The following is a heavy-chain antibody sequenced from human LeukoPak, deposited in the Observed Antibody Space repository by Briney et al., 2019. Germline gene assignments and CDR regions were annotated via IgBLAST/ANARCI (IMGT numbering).Heavy chain of an antibody. V-gene: IGHV4-61*02. CDR2: IYTSGST. CDR3: ASGERGYSYGSSFYYYYGMDV. J-gene: IGHJ6*02. D-gene: IGHD5-18*01. Sequence: SQTLSLTCTVSGGSISSGSYYWSWIRQPAGKGLEWIGRIYTSGSTNYNPPLKSRVTISVDTSKNQFSLKLSSVTAADTAVYYCASGERGYSYGSSFYYYYGMDVWGQGTTVTVSS. CDR1: GGSISSGSYY.